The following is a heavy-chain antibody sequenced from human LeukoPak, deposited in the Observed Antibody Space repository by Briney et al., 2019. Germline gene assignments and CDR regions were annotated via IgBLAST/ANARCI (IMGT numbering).Heavy chain of an antibody. CDR3: ARIPGDIVVVPAALTDYYYYYYMDV. CDR1: GFTFSRYW. Sequence: PGGSLRLSCVASGFTFSRYWMSWVRQAPGKGLEWVANIKQDGSEKYYVDSVKGRFTISRDNAKNSLYLQMNSLRAEDTAVYYCARIPGDIVVVPAALTDYYYYYYMDVWGKGTTVTVSS. J-gene: IGHJ6*03. CDR2: IKQDGSEK. V-gene: IGHV3-7*01. D-gene: IGHD2-2*01.